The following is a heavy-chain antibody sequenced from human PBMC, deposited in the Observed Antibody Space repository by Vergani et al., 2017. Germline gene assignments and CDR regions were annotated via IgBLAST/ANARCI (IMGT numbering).Heavy chain of an antibody. CDR3: SRYGSGSFHYYYDMDV. CDR2: ISSIGSTI. CDR1: GFTFSSYE. V-gene: IGHV3-48*03. J-gene: IGHJ6*03. D-gene: IGHD3-10*01. Sequence: EVQLVESGGGLVQPGGSLRLSCAASGFTFSSYEMNWVRQAPGKGLEWVSYISSIGSTIYYANSVKGRFTISRDNAKNSLYLQMNNLRAEDTAVYYCSRYGSGSFHYYYDMDVWGKGP.